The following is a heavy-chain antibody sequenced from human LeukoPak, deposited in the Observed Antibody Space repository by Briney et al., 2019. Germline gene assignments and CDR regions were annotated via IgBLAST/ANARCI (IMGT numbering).Heavy chain of an antibody. CDR1: GYTFTSYD. D-gene: IGHD6-19*01. J-gene: IGHJ6*02. V-gene: IGHV1-18*01. CDR3: ARDSAYLGIAVAGTEYYYGMDV. Sequence: GASVKVSCKASGYTFTSYDINWVRQATGQGLEWMGWISAYNGNTNYAQKLQGRVTMTTDTSTSTAYMELRSLRSDDTAVYYCARDSAYLGIAVAGTEYYYGMDVWGQGTTVTVSS. CDR2: ISAYNGNT.